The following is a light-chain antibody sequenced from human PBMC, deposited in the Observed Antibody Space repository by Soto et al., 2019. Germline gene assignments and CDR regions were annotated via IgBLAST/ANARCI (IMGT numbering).Light chain of an antibody. Sequence: EVVMRQSPATLSVSPGEGATLSCRASQGIGDTLAWYQHKPGQTPRLLIYDTSTRATGIPARFGGTGSGTEFTLTISSLQSEDFALYYCQQYNDWPLTFGQGTKVDIK. CDR1: QGIGDT. V-gene: IGKV3-15*01. CDR2: DTS. CDR3: QQYNDWPLT. J-gene: IGKJ1*01.